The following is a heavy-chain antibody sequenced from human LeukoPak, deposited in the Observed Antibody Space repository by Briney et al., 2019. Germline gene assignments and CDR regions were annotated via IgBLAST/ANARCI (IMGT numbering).Heavy chain of an antibody. V-gene: IGHV3-53*01. D-gene: IGHD4-17*01. CDR2: IYSADNT. CDR3: ARDRAYGDYAS. CDR1: GFTFSSYA. Sequence: GGSLRLSCAASGFTFSSYAMHWVRQAPGKGLEWVSVIYSADNTYYADSVKGRFIISRDNSKNTVYLQMNSLRAEDTAVYYCARDRAYGDYASWGQGTLVTVSS. J-gene: IGHJ5*02.